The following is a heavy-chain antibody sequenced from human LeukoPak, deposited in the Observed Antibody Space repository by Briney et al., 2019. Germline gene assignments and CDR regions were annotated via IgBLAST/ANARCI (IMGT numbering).Heavy chain of an antibody. D-gene: IGHD6-13*01. J-gene: IGHJ5*02. CDR2: ISWNSGSI. CDR3: ARGIAAAAP. CDR1: GFTFDDYA. V-gene: IGHV3-9*01. Sequence: PGGSLRLSCAASGFTFDDYAMHCVRQTPGKGLEWVSGISWNSGSIDYADSVKGRFTISRDNAKNSLYLQLNSLRAEDTAVYYCARGIAAAAPWGQGTLVTVSS.